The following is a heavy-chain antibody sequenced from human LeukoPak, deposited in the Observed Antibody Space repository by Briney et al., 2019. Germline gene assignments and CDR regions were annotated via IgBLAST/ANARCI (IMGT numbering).Heavy chain of an antibody. CDR1: GFTFSSYG. CDR2: ISYDGSNK. Sequence: PGGSLRLSCAASGFTFSSYGMHWVRQAPGKGLEWVAVISYDGSNKYYADSVKGRFTISRDNSKNTLYLQMNSLRAEDTAVYYCARDFEQLVRAYYYYMDVWGKGTTVTVSS. V-gene: IGHV3-30*03. CDR3: ARDFEQLVRAYYYYMDV. D-gene: IGHD6-6*01. J-gene: IGHJ6*03.